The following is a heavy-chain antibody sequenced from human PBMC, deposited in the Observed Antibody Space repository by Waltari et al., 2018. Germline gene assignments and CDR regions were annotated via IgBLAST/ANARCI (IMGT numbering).Heavy chain of an antibody. CDR3: ARDFNWGWDF. CDR2: IMPDGSQQ. CDR1: GFTFSSNW. V-gene: IGHV3-7*03. Sequence: EVQLVDSGGGLVQPGGSLRLSCAASGFTFSSNWMSWVRQAPGSGREWLANIMPDGSQQYYVDSVKGRFSISRDNAKNSLYLQLNSLRAEDTAIYYCARDFNWGWDFWGQGTLVTVSS. J-gene: IGHJ4*02. D-gene: IGHD7-27*01.